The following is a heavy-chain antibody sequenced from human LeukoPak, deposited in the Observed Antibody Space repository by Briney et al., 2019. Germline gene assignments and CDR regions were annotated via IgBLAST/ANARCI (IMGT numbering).Heavy chain of an antibody. CDR3: ARHSQYYDILTGYRTGFDP. CDR1: GGSISSSNW. Sequence: PSETLSLTCAVSGGSISSSNWWSWVRQPPGKGLEWIGEVYHSGSTNYNPSLKSRVTISVDTSKNQFSLKLSSVTAADTAVYYCARHSQYYDILTGYRTGFDPWGQGTLVTVSS. V-gene: IGHV4-4*02. D-gene: IGHD3-9*01. J-gene: IGHJ5*02. CDR2: VYHSGST.